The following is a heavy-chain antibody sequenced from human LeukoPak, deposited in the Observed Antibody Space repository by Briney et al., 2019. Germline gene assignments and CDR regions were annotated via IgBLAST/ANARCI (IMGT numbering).Heavy chain of an antibody. CDR1: GFTFSSYA. CDR2: ISRSGGST. D-gene: IGHD4-17*01. J-gene: IGHJ6*02. V-gene: IGHV3-23*01. CDR3: AKGATVTTLDSYYYGMDV. Sequence: GGSLRLSCAASGFTFSSYAMSWVRQAPGKGLEWVSGISRSGGSTYYADSVKGRFTISRDNSKNTLYLQMNSLRAEDTAVYYCAKGATVTTLDSYYYGMDVWGQGTTVTVSS.